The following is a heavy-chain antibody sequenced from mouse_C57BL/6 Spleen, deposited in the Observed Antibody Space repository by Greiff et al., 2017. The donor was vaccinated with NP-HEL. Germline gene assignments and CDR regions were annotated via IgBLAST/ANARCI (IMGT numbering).Heavy chain of an antibody. Sequence: VKLMESGAELVKPGASVKLSCKASGYTFTTYPIEWMKQNHGKSLEWIGNFHPYNDDTKYNEQFKGKATLTVEKSSSTVYLELSRLTSDDSAVYYCARGSSRYWYFDVWGTGTTVTVSS. CDR3: ARGSSRYWYFDV. D-gene: IGHD1-1*01. CDR1: GYTFTTYP. CDR2: FHPYNDDT. V-gene: IGHV1-47*01. J-gene: IGHJ1*03.